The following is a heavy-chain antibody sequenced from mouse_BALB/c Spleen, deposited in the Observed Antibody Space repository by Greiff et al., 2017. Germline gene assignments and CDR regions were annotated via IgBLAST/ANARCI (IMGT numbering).Heavy chain of an antibody. CDR3: ARSGYYGSRRYAMDY. Sequence: EVKLMESGGGLVQPGGSRKLSCAASGFTFSSFGMHWVRQAPEKGLEWVAYISSGSSTIYYADTVKGRFTISRDNPKNTLFLQMTSLRSEDTAMYYCARSGYYGSRRYAMDYWGQGTSVTVSS. J-gene: IGHJ4*01. CDR2: ISSGSSTI. CDR1: GFTFSSFG. V-gene: IGHV5-17*02. D-gene: IGHD1-1*01.